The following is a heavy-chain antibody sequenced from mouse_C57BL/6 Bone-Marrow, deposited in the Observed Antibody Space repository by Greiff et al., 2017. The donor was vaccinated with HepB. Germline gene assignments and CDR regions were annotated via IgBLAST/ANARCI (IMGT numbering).Heavy chain of an antibody. CDR3: TRSFITTVKDPWYFDV. V-gene: IGHV1-5*01. J-gene: IGHJ1*03. Sequence: EVQVVESGTVLARPGASVKMSCKTSGYTFTSYWMHWVKQRPGQGLEWIGAIYPGNSDTSYNQKFKGKAKLTAVTSASTAYMELSSLTNEDSAVYYCTRSFITTVKDPWYFDVWGTGTTVTVSS. CDR1: GYTFTSYW. D-gene: IGHD1-1*01. CDR2: IYPGNSDT.